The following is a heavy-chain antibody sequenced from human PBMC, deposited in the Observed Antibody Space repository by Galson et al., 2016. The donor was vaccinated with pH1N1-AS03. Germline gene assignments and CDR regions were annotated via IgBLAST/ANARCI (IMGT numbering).Heavy chain of an antibody. CDR3: ARAGKERLWGSEVNWFDP. V-gene: IGHV4-34*01. CDR2: INHSGDT. CDR1: GGSISDYY. Sequence: ETLSLTCAVYGGSISDYYWTWIRQAPGKGLEWIGEINHSGDTTYNPSLESRVTISADTSTSQFSLKVTSVTAADTAVYYCARAGKERLWGSEVNWFDPCGQGTLVTVSS. D-gene: IGHD1-1*01. J-gene: IGHJ5*02.